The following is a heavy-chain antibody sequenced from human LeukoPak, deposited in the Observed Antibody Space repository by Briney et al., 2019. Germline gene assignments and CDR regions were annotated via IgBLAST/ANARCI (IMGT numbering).Heavy chain of an antibody. D-gene: IGHD1-26*01. Sequence: GGSLRLSCAASGFTFDNYRMSWVRQAPGKGLERVSTVNADGGNTYYADSVKGRFTISRDNSKSTLILQMNSLRAEDTALYYCTKRVKYGGTWDHFADWGQGTLVTVSS. V-gene: IGHV3-23*01. J-gene: IGHJ4*02. CDR1: GFTFDNYR. CDR3: TKRVKYGGTWDHFAD. CDR2: VNADGGNT.